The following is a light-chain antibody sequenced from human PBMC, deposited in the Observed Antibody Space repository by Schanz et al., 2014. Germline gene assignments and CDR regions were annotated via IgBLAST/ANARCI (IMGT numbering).Light chain of an antibody. CDR3: QQCGTSHGT. J-gene: IGKJ1*01. CDR1: QSVSSN. V-gene: IGKV3-20*01. Sequence: EIVMTQSPATLSVSPGERATLSCRASQSVSSNLAWYQQKPGQAPRLLIYGAFDRTTGIPDRFSGSGSGTVFTLTISRLEPEDFAVYFCQQCGTSHGTFGQGTKVEIK. CDR2: GAF.